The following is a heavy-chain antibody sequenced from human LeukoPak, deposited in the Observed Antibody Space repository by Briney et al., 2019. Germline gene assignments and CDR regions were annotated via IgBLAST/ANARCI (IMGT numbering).Heavy chain of an antibody. CDR1: GVTFSGSW. CDR3: ATWNSDWEFAY. J-gene: IGHJ4*02. CDR2: IKEDGSDK. Sequence: PGGSLRLSCAASGVTFSGSWMTWVRQAPGQGLEWVAHIKEDGSDKYYVDSVTGRFTISRDNTKNSLYLQMSSLRAEDTAVYYCATWNSDWEFAYWGQGTLVSVSS. V-gene: IGHV3-7*05. D-gene: IGHD1/OR15-1a*01.